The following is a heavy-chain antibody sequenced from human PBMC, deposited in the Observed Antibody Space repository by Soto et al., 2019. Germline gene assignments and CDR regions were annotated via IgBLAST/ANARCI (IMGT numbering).Heavy chain of an antibody. CDR3: ANSPRRDFWSGYYGKDY. D-gene: IGHD3-3*01. J-gene: IGHJ4*02. CDR1: GFTFSSYA. Sequence: EVQLLESGGGLVQPGGSLRLSCAASGFTFSSYAMSWVRQAPGKGLEWVSAISGSGGSTYYADSVKGRFTISRDNSKNTLYLQMNSLRAEDTAVYYCANSPRRDFWSGYYGKDYWGQGTLVTVSS. V-gene: IGHV3-23*01. CDR2: ISGSGGST.